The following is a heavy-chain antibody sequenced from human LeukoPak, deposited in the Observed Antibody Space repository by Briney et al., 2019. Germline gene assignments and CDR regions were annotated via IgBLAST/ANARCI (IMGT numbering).Heavy chain of an antibody. J-gene: IGHJ4*02. CDR1: GYTFTSYG. CDR3: ERCLGCGDVLSCGWPFDY. Sequence: ASVKVSCKASGYTFTSYGISWVRQAPGQGLEWMGWISAYNGNTNYAQKLQGRVTMTTDTSTSTAYMELRSLRSDDTAVYYCERCLGCGDVLSCGWPFDYWGQGTLVSVSS. D-gene: IGHD6-19*01. CDR2: ISAYNGNT. V-gene: IGHV1-18*01.